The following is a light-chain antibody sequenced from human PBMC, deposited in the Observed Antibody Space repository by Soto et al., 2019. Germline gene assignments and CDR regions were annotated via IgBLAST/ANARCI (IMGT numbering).Light chain of an antibody. Sequence: DIQMTQSPSTLSASVGDRVTITCRASQSISSWLAWYQQKPGKAPKLLIYKASSLESGVPSRFSGSGSGTEFTLTISSLQPDDFATYYCQQYNRRWTFEQGTKVEIK. CDR1: QSISSW. J-gene: IGKJ1*01. CDR3: QQYNRRWT. CDR2: KAS. V-gene: IGKV1-5*03.